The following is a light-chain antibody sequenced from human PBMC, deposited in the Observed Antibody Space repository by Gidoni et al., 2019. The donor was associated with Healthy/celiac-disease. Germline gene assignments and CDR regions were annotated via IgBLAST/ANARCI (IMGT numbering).Light chain of an antibody. CDR3: QSYDSSLSGSV. V-gene: IGLV1-40*01. Sequence: SLLTPPPSVSGAPCQRVTISCTGSRSNIGAGYDVHWYQQLPGTAPKLLIYGNSNRPSGVPDRCSGSKSGTSASLAITGLQAEDEADYYCQSYDSSLSGSVFGGGTKLT. CDR2: GNS. CDR1: RSNIGAGYD. J-gene: IGLJ2*01.